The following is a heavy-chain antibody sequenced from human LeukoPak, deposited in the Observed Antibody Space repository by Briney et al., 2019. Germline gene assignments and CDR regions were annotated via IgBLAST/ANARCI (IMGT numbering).Heavy chain of an antibody. CDR3: ARDISAIVWGSYIDY. J-gene: IGHJ4*02. V-gene: IGHV3-33*01. D-gene: IGHD3-16*01. CDR1: GFTFSNYV. Sequence: GRSLSLSCIASGFTFSNYVMHWVRQAPGKGLEWVAVIWYDGSNGYYGDSVKGRFTISRDNSKNTLDLQMNSLRGEDTAVYYCARDISAIVWGSYIDYWGQGTLVTVSS. CDR2: IWYDGSNG.